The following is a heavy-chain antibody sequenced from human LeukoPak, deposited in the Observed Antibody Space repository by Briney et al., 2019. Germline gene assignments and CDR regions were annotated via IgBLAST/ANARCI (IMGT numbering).Heavy chain of an antibody. J-gene: IGHJ6*03. CDR2: IYYSGST. CDR1: GGSISYYY. CDR3: ARAVEGGYSSSSWGYYYYMDV. V-gene: IGHV4-59*01. Sequence: SETLSLTCSVSGGSISYYYWSWIRQPPGKGLEWIGYIYYSGSTTYNPSLKSRVTISVDTSKNQFSLKLSSVTAADTAVYYCARAVEGGYSSSSWGYYYYMDVWGKGTTVTVSS. D-gene: IGHD6-6*01.